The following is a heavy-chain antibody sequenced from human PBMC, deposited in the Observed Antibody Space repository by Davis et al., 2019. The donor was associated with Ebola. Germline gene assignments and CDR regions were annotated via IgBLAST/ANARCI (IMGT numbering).Heavy chain of an antibody. CDR1: GFTFSGSA. D-gene: IGHD2-21*02. V-gene: IGHV3-73*01. CDR2: IRSKANSYAT. J-gene: IGHJ4*02. CDR3: TTGVVTAPVFDY. Sequence: PGGSLRLSCAASGFTFSGSAMHWVRQASGKGLEWVGRIRSKANSYATAYAASVKGRFTISRDDSKNTAYLQMNSLKTEDTAVYYCTTGVVTAPVFDYWGQGTLVTVSS.